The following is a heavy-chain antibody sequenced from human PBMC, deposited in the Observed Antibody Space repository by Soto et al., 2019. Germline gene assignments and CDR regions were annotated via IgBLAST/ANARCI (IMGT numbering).Heavy chain of an antibody. Sequence: SETLSLTCTVSGDSISSGSYWGWIRQPPGEGPEWIASIYHGGTTFYNPSLKSRISISVDTSKNQFSLRLTSVTAADTATYHCARVHVMVVAGSTFDYWGPGTLVTVSS. CDR3: ARVHVMVVAGSTFDY. J-gene: IGHJ4*03. CDR1: GDSISSGSY. CDR2: IYHGGTT. V-gene: IGHV4-38-2*02. D-gene: IGHD6-19*01.